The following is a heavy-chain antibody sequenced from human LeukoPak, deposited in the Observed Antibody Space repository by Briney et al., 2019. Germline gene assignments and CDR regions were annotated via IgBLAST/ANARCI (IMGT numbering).Heavy chain of an antibody. CDR3: ARDLLGYCSGGSCYSDY. CDR1: GFTFSSYS. V-gene: IGHV3-21*01. CDR2: ISSSSTYI. D-gene: IGHD2-15*01. Sequence: GGSLRLSCAASGFTFSSYSMNWVRQAPGKGLEWVSSISSSSTYIYYADSVKGRFTISRDNAKNSLYLQMNSLRAEDTAVYSCARDLLGYCSGGSCYSDYWGQGTLVTVSS. J-gene: IGHJ4*02.